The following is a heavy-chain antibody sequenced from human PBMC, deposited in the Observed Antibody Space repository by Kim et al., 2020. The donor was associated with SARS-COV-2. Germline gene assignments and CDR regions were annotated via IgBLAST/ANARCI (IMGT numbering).Heavy chain of an antibody. V-gene: IGHV4-61*02. CDR2: IYTSGST. CDR1: GGSISSGSYY. Sequence: SETLSLTCTVSGGSISSGSYYWSWIRQPAGKGLEWIGRIYTSGSTNYNPSLKSRVTISVDTSKNQFSLKLSSVTAADTAVYYCARWVDTASGWFDPWGQGTLVTVSS. J-gene: IGHJ5*02. CDR3: ARWVDTASGWFDP. D-gene: IGHD5-18*01.